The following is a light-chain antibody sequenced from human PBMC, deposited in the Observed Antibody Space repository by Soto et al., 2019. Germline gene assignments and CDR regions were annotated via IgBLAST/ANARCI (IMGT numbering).Light chain of an antibody. Sequence: QSALAQPASVSGSPGQSITISCTGTSSDVGTYNYVSWYHQHPGKAPKLMIYDVRNRPSGVSTRVSGSKSGNTAFLTISGLQTEDEADYYFNSYTSSSTLVFGTGTKRTVL. J-gene: IGLJ1*01. CDR3: NSYTSSSTLV. CDR1: SSDVGTYNY. V-gene: IGLV2-14*03. CDR2: DVR.